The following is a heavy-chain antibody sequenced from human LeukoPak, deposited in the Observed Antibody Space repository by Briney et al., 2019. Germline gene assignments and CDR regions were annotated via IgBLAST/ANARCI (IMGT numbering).Heavy chain of an antibody. CDR2: ISSSSSTI. CDR1: GFTFSSYS. J-gene: IGHJ6*02. CDR3: ARDASNLYYYYYGMDV. V-gene: IGHV3-48*02. Sequence: GGSLRLSCAASGFTFSSYSMNWVRQAPGKGLEWVSYISSSSSTIYYADSVKGRFTISRDNVKNSLYLQMNRLRDEDTAVYYCARDASNLYYYYYGMDVWGQGTTVTVSS.